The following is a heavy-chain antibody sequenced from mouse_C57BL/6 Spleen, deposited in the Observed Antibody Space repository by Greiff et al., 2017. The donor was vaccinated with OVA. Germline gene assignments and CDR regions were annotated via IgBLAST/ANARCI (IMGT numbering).Heavy chain of an antibody. Sequence: QVQLQQPGAELVMPGASVKLSCKASGYTFTSYWMHWVKQRPGQGLEWIGEIDPSDSYTNYNQKFKGKSTLTVDKSSSTAYLQLSRLTSEDSAVYYCARRGSSGYIDYWGQGTTLTVPS. CDR1: GYTFTSYW. CDR2: IDPSDSYT. D-gene: IGHD3-2*02. J-gene: IGHJ2*01. V-gene: IGHV1-69*01. CDR3: ARRGSSGYIDY.